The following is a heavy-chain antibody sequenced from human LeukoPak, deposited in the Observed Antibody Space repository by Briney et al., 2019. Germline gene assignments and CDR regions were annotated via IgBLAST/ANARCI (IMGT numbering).Heavy chain of an antibody. D-gene: IGHD1-26*01. V-gene: IGHV3-21*01. CDR2: ISSSSSYI. Sequence: GGSLRLSCAASGFTFSSCSMNWVRQAPGKGLEWVSSISSSSSYIYYADSVKGRFTISRDNAKNSLYLQMNSLRAEDTAVYYCATLGARRDALDIWGQGTMVTVSS. J-gene: IGHJ3*02. CDR1: GFTFSSCS. CDR3: ATLGARRDALDI.